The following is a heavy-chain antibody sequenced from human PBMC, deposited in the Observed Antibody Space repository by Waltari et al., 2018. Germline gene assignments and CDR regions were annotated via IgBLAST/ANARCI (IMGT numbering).Heavy chain of an antibody. J-gene: IGHJ4*02. D-gene: IGHD2-2*01. Sequence: QVQLAESGGGVVQPGGPLRLSWSASGFTFSHYGLQWVRQAPGKGLEWVALISYDGSDKYYADSVKGRFTISRDNSRNTLYLQMNSLRAEDTAVYDCAEDLYCTSTSCQDFWGQGTLVTVSS. CDR2: ISYDGSDK. V-gene: IGHV3-30*18. CDR1: GFTFSHYG. CDR3: AEDLYCTSTSCQDF.